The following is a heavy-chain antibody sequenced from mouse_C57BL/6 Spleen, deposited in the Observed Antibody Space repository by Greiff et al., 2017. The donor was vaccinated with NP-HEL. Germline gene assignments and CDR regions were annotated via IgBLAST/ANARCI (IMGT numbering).Heavy chain of an antibody. CDR2: ISNGGGST. V-gene: IGHV5-12*01. CDR3: ARRDYDGGWDY. Sequence: EVKLMESGGGLVQPAGSLKLSCAASGFTFSDYYMYWVRQTPEKRLEWVAYISNGGGSTYYPDTVKGRFTISRDNAKNTLYLQMSRLKSEDTAMYYCARRDYDGGWDYWGQGTSVTVSS. CDR1: GFTFSDYY. D-gene: IGHD2-4*01. J-gene: IGHJ4*01.